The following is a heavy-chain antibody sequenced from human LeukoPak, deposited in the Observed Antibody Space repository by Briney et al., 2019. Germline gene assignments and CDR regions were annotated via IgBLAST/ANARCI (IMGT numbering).Heavy chain of an antibody. Sequence: GGSLRLSCAASGSTLSDYYMSWIRQAPGRGLEWGSYMSSSGTKIYYTGSVKGRFTISREIAKKSVYLQMNSLRAEDTAVYYCARGGWETYFDYWGLGTLVTVSS. CDR3: ARGGWETYFDY. CDR2: MSSSGTKI. D-gene: IGHD1-26*01. CDR1: GSTLSDYY. V-gene: IGHV3-11*04. J-gene: IGHJ4*02.